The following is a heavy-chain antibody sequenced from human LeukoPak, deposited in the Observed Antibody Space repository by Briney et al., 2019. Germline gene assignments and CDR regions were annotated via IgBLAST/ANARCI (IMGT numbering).Heavy chain of an antibody. V-gene: IGHV3-21*01. CDR1: GFTFSSYS. J-gene: IGHJ4*02. Sequence: GGSLRLSCAASGFTFSSYSMNWVRQAPGKGLEWVSSISSSSSYIYYADSVKGRFTISRDNAKNSLYLQMNSLRAEDTAVYYCARLGGLLWFGELNTDDYWGQGTLVTVSS. CDR2: ISSSSSYI. D-gene: IGHD3-10*01. CDR3: ARLGGLLWFGELNTDDY.